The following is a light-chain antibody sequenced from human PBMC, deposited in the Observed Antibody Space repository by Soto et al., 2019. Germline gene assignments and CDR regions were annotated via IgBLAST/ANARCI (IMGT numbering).Light chain of an antibody. V-gene: IGLV3-21*04. CDR3: QVWDSSSDAV. Sequence: SYELTQPPSVSVAPGKTARITCGGNNIGSKSVHWYQQKPGQAPVLVIYYDSDRPSGIPERFSGSNSGNTATLTISRVEAGDEADYYCQVWDSSSDAVFGGGTQLIVL. J-gene: IGLJ7*01. CDR1: NIGSKS. CDR2: YDS.